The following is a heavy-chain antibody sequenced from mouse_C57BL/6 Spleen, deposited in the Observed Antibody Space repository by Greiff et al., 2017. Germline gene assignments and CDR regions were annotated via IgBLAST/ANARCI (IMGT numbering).Heavy chain of an antibody. Sequence: EVKLMESGGGLVKPGGSLKLSCAASGFTFSDYGMHWVRQAPEQGLEWVAYISSGSSTIYYADTVKGRFTISRDNAKNTLYLQMTSLRSEDTAMYYCARRDSGDYFGCWGQGTTLTVSS. J-gene: IGHJ2*01. CDR3: ARRDSGDYFGC. CDR1: GFTFSDYG. CDR2: ISSGSSTI. V-gene: IGHV5-17*01.